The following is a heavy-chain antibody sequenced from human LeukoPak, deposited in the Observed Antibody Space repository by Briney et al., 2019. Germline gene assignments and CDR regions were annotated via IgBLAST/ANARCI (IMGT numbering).Heavy chain of an antibody. CDR2: IYPGDSDT. Sequence: GESLKISCKGSGYSFNSYWIGWVRQMPGKGLKWMGIIYPGDSDTRYSPSFRGQVTISADKSISTAYLQWSSLKASDTAMYYCAILLYYCDYEDYFDYWGQGTLVTVSS. J-gene: IGHJ4*02. CDR3: AILLYYCDYEDYFDY. D-gene: IGHD4-17*01. CDR1: GYSFNSYW. V-gene: IGHV5-51*01.